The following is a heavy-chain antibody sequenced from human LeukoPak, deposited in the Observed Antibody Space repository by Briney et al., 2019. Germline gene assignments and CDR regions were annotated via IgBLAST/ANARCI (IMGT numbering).Heavy chain of an antibody. D-gene: IGHD1-1*01. CDR1: GGSFSGYY. CDR3: AGTTPSFDY. V-gene: IGHV4-34*01. CDR2: INHSGST. J-gene: IGHJ4*02. Sequence: PSETLSLTCAVYGGSFSGYYWSWIRQPPGKGLEWIGEINHSGSTNYNPSLTSRVTISVDTSKNQFSLKLSSVTAADTAVYYCAGTTPSFDYWGQGALVTVSS.